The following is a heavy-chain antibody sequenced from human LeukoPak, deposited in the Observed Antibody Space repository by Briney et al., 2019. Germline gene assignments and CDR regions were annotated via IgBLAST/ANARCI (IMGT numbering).Heavy chain of an antibody. CDR2: INGSGGST. J-gene: IGHJ3*02. V-gene: IGHV3-43D*03. CDR3: AKDHYYDSSGYYHGAFDI. Sequence: GGSLRLSCAASGFTFSSYGMHWVRQAPGKGLEWVSAINGSGGSTYYADSVKGRFTISRDNSKNSLYLQMNSLRAEDTALYYCAKDHYYDSSGYYHGAFDIWGQGTMVTVSS. D-gene: IGHD3-22*01. CDR1: GFTFSSYG.